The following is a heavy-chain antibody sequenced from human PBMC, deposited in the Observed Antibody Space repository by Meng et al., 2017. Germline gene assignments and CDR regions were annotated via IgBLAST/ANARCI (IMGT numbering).Heavy chain of an antibody. CDR1: GYTFTSYD. Sequence: SVKVSCKASGYTFTSYDINWVRQATGQGLEWMGGIIPIFGTANYAQKFQGRVTITADESTSTAYMELSSLRSEDTAVYYCAGGVESTGAYYDFWTNYYYYGMDVWGQGTTVTVSS. CDR2: IIPIFGTA. D-gene: IGHD3-3*01. V-gene: IGHV1-69*13. CDR3: AGGVESTGAYYDFWTNYYYYGMDV. J-gene: IGHJ6*02.